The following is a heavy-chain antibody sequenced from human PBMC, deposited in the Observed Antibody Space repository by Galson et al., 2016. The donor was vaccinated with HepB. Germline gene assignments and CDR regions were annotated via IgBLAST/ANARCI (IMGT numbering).Heavy chain of an antibody. CDR2: ITYDGGNQ. J-gene: IGHJ4*02. V-gene: IGHV3-30*03. CDR3: AREADSGWYRVVDY. CDR1: GFSVSTHG. Sequence: RLSCAGSGFSVSTHGMHWVRQVPGKGLEWVGVITYDGGNQHYSDSVKGRFTISRDKSKNMVYLQMNSLRVEDTAVYYCAREADSGWYRVVDYWGLGTLVTVSS. D-gene: IGHD6-19*01.